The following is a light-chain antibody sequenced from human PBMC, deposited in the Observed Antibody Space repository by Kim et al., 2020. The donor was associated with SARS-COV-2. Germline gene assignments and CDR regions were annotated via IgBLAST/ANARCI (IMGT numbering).Light chain of an antibody. CDR3: QQYYSSPFT. CDR1: QSVLDTSNNQIY. Sequence: DIAMTQSPDSLAVSLGERATINCKSSQSVLDTSNNQIYLAWYQQRPGQPPKLLISWASIRESGVPDRISGSGSGTDFTLTITSLQAEDVALYYCQQYYSSPFTFGQGTKLE. J-gene: IGKJ2*01. CDR2: WAS. V-gene: IGKV4-1*01.